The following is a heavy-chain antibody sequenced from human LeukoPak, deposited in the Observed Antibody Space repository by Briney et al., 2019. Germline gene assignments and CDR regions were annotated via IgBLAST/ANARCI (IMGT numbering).Heavy chain of an antibody. Sequence: SVKVSCKASGGAFSSYAISWVRQAPGQGLEWMGRIIPIFGTANYAQKFQGRVTITTDESTSTAYMELSSLRSEDTAVYYCARDTYYYDSSDDYWGQGTLVTVSS. CDR2: IIPIFGTA. J-gene: IGHJ4*02. CDR3: ARDTYYYDSSDDY. CDR1: GGAFSSYA. V-gene: IGHV1-69*05. D-gene: IGHD3-22*01.